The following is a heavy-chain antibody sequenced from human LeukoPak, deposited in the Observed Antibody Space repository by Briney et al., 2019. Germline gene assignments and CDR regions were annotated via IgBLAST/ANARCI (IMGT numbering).Heavy chain of an antibody. D-gene: IGHD6-6*01. CDR3: ARGRSSSPSPFDC. Sequence: SETLSLTCTVSGGSIRSYYWSWIRQPAGKGLGWIGRIYNNESTNYNPSLKRRVTMSVVTSKNQFSLKLSSVTAADTAVYYCARGRSSSPSPFDCWGQGTLVTVSS. J-gene: IGHJ4*02. CDR1: GGSIRSYY. CDR2: IYNNEST. V-gene: IGHV4-4*07.